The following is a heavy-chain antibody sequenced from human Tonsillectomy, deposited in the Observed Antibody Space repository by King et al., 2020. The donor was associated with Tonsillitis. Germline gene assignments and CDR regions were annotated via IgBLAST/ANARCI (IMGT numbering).Heavy chain of an antibody. D-gene: IGHD3-10*01. CDR1: GFTFGSYL. CDR3: ARGEGFEADY. V-gene: IGHV3-74*02. J-gene: IGHJ4*02. Sequence: VQLVESGGGLVQPGGSLRLSCAASGFTFGSYLMHWVRQAPGKGLVWGSRFNCDGVSTSGAAAVKGLFTVSRDNAKNTLYLQMNSLRAEDTAVYYCARGEGFEADYWGQGTLVTVSS. CDR2: FNCDGVST.